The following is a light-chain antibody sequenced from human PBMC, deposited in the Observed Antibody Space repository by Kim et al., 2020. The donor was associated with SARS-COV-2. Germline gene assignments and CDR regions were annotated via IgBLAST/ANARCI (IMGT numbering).Light chain of an antibody. V-gene: IGLV6-57*03. J-gene: IGLJ2*01. Sequence: KTVTTTGARGSGSLASNYVKWYQQRPGSAPTTVIYEDNQRPSGVPGRFSGSIDSSSNSASLTISGLKTEDEADYYCQSYDSSNRVVFGGGTQLTVL. CDR3: QSYDSSNRVV. CDR2: EDN. CDR1: SGSLASNY.